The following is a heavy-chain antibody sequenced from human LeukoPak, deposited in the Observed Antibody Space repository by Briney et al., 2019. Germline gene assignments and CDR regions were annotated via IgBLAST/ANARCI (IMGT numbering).Heavy chain of an antibody. CDR1: GGSISDSGYY. J-gene: IGHJ3*02. Sequence: SETLSLTCTVSGGSISDSGYYWGWIRQPPGKGLEWIGSISFSWNTYYNPSLKSRVTISVDTSTNQFSLRLSSVTAADTAVYYCAKNYYDSGVIVDDVFDIWGQGTMVIVSS. CDR3: AKNYYDSGVIVDDVFDI. V-gene: IGHV4-39*07. CDR2: ISFSWNT. D-gene: IGHD3-22*01.